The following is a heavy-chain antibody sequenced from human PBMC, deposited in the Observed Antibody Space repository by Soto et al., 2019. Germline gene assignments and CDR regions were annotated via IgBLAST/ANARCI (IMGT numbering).Heavy chain of an antibody. CDR1: GYTFTTHY. Sequence: QVQPVQSWAEVTRPGASVKDSCKASGYTFTTHYMHWVRQAPGQGLDWLGIINPNGGSTTYAQKFQGRVTMTRDTSTSTVYLELSSLRSEDPAVYYCARAGYLSGGTCFPGNCDYWGQGTLVTVSA. CDR3: ARAGYLSGGTCFPGNCDY. V-gene: IGHV1-46*01. J-gene: IGHJ4*02. D-gene: IGHD2-15*01. CDR2: INPNGGST.